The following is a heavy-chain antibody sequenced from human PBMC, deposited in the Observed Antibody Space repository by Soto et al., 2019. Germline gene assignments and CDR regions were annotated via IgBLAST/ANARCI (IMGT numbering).Heavy chain of an antibody. CDR2: ISYDGSNK. CDR3: AKFLLRVTQAYYYGMDV. Sequence: GGSLRLSCAASGFTFSSYGMHWVRQAPGKGLEWVAVISYDGSNKYYADSVKGRFTISRDNSKNTLYLQMNSLRAEDTAVYYCAKFLLRVTQAYYYGMDVWGQGTTVTVSS. D-gene: IGHD3-22*01. CDR1: GFTFSSYG. J-gene: IGHJ6*02. V-gene: IGHV3-30*18.